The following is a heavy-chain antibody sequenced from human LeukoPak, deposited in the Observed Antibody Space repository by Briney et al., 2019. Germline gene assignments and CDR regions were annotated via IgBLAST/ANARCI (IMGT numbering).Heavy chain of an antibody. CDR1: GDSVSTNSAA. CDR3: ARDKGGSGYDHLDS. CDR2: TYYRSKWYN. V-gene: IGHV6-1*01. D-gene: IGHD5-12*01. Sequence: SQTPSLTRAISGDSVSTNSAAWNWIRQSPSRGLEWLGRTYYRSKWYNDYAVSVKSQITTNPDTSKNQFSLQLNSVTPEDTAVYYCARDKGGSGYDHLDSWGQGTLVTVSS. J-gene: IGHJ4*02.